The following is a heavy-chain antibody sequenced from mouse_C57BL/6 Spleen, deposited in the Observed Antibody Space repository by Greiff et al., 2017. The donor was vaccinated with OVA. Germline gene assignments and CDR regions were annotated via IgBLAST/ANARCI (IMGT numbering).Heavy chain of an antibody. Sequence: EVQRVESGPGMVKPSQSLSLTCTVTGYSITSGYDWHWIRHFPGNKLEWMGYISYSGSTNYNPSLKSRISITHDTSKNHFFLKLNSVTTEDTATYYCARGGDSSGYSWFAYWGQGTLVTVSA. CDR1: GYSITSGYD. CDR2: ISYSGST. D-gene: IGHD3-2*02. V-gene: IGHV3-1*01. J-gene: IGHJ3*01. CDR3: ARGGDSSGYSWFAY.